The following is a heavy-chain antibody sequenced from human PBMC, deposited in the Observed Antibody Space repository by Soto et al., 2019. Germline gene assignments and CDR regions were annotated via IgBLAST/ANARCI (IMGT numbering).Heavy chain of an antibody. Sequence: EVQLEESRGALVQPGRSLRLSCAASGFTFDDYAMYWVRQVLGKGLEWVSSISWNSDNIGYADSVKGRFTTSRDNAENSLYLQMNSLRPEDTALYYCVRSKGGYSYGTPFDYWGQGTLVTVSS. V-gene: IGHV3-9*01. CDR2: ISWNSDNI. CDR3: VRSKGGYSYGTPFDY. J-gene: IGHJ4*02. CDR1: GFTFDDYA. D-gene: IGHD5-18*01.